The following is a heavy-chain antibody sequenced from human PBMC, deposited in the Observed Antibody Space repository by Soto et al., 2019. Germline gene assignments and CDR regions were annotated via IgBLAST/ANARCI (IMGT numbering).Heavy chain of an antibody. CDR2: ISYDGSNK. D-gene: IGHD4-17*01. V-gene: IGHV3-30-3*01. CDR3: ARSHYGDPFDY. Sequence: QVQLVESGGGVVQPGRSLRLSCAASGFTFSSYAMHWVRQAPGKRLEWVAVISYDGSNKYYADSVKGRFTISRDNSKNTLYLQMNSLRAEDTAVYYCARSHYGDPFDYWGQGTLVTVSS. CDR1: GFTFSSYA. J-gene: IGHJ4*02.